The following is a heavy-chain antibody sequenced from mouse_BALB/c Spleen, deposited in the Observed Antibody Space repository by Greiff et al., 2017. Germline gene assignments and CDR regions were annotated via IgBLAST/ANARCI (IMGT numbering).Heavy chain of an antibody. CDR2: ISSGGGST. V-gene: IGHV5-12-1*01. D-gene: IGHD2-3*01. CDR1: GFAFSSYD. J-gene: IGHJ2*01. Sequence: DVQLVESGGGLVKPGGSLKLSCAASGFAFSSYDMSWVRQTPEKRLEWVAYISSGGGSTYYPDTVKGRFTISRDNAKNTLYLQMSSLKSEDTAMYYCARHDDGYFDYWGQGTTLTVSS. CDR3: ARHDDGYFDY.